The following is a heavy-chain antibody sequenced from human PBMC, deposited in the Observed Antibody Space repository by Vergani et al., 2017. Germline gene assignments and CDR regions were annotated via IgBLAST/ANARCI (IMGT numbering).Heavy chain of an antibody. CDR2: SSGSGGST. D-gene: IGHD4-23*01. V-gene: IGHV3-23*01. J-gene: IGHJ6*02. Sequence: EAHLLESGGGLVQPGGSLRLSCAASGFTFSSYAMSWVRQAPGKGLEWVSASSGSGGSTYYADSVKGRFTISRDNSKNSLYQPMNRLRAEDTAVYYCAKMGLETTVVTADCYYGMDVWGQGTTVTVSS. CDR1: GFTFSSYA. CDR3: AKMGLETTVVTADCYYGMDV.